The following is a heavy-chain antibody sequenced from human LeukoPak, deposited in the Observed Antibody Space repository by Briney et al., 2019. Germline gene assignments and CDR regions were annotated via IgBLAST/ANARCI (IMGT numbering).Heavy chain of an antibody. Sequence: SETLSLTCTVSGGSIGSYYWSWIRQPAGKGLEWIGRIYTSGSTNYNPSLKSRVTMSVDTSKNQFSLKLSSVTAADTAVYYCARGGDYYDSSGYPIQHWGQGTLVTVSS. J-gene: IGHJ1*01. CDR3: ARGGDYYDSSGYPIQH. V-gene: IGHV4-4*07. CDR1: GGSIGSYY. CDR2: IYTSGST. D-gene: IGHD3-22*01.